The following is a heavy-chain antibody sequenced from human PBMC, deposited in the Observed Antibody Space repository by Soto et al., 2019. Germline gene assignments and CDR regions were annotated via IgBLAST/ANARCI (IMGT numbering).Heavy chain of an antibody. CDR2: IYHSGST. D-gene: IGHD6-13*01. J-gene: IGHJ5*02. Sequence: SETLSLTCAVSGGSISSGGYSWSWFRQPPGKGLEWIGYIYHSGSTYYNPSLKSRVTISVDRSKNQFSLKLSSVTAADTAVYYCASSFRYSSSWYNWFAPWGQGTLVTVSS. CDR1: GGSISSGGYS. V-gene: IGHV4-30-2*01. CDR3: ASSFRYSSSWYNWFAP.